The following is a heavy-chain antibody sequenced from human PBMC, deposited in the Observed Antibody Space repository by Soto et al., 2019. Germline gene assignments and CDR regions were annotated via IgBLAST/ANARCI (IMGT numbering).Heavy chain of an antibody. J-gene: IGHJ4*02. D-gene: IGHD2-8*01. CDR2: ISSSSSYI. CDR3: VRDREMDV. V-gene: IGHV3-21*01. CDR1: GFTFSNYN. Sequence: PGGSLRLSCAASGFTFSNYNMNWVRQAPGKGLEWVSSISSSSSYIYYADSIKGRFTISRDNAKNSLYLQMNNLRAEDTAVYYCVRDREMDVWGQGTLVTVSS.